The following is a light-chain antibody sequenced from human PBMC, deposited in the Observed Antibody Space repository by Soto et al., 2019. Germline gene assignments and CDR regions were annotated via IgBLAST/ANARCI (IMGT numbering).Light chain of an antibody. J-gene: IGLJ3*02. Sequence: QSVLTQPPSASGTPGQRVTISCSGSRSNIGTNAVTWYQQFPGTAPKLLIYNNNQRPSGVPARFSGSKSGTSASLAISGLQSEDEADYYCATWDDSMNARGVFGGGTKVTVL. CDR1: RSNIGTNA. CDR2: NNN. V-gene: IGLV1-44*01. CDR3: ATWDDSMNARGV.